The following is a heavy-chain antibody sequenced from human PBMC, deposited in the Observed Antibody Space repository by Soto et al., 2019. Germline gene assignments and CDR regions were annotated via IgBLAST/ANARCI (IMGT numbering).Heavy chain of an antibody. CDR3: AKDGMDADVLRFLEWLSYGMDV. V-gene: IGHV3-30*18. CDR2: ISYDGSNK. D-gene: IGHD3-3*01. Sequence: HPGGSLRLSCAASGFTFSSYGMHWVRQAPGKGLEWVAVISYDGSNKYYADSVKGRFTISRDNSKNTLYLQMNSLRAEDTAVYYCAKDGMDADVLRFLEWLSYGMDVWGQGTTVTVSS. CDR1: GFTFSSYG. J-gene: IGHJ6*02.